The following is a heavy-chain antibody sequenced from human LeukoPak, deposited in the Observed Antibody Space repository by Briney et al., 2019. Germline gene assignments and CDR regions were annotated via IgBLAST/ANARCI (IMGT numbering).Heavy chain of an antibody. J-gene: IGHJ4*02. Sequence: SETLSLTCTVSGGSISSGDYYWSWIRQPAGKGLEWIGRIYTSGSTNYNPSLKSRVTISVDPSKNQFSLKLSSVTAADTAVYYCARVEATDSGSYYLHFDYWGRGTLVTVSS. CDR2: IYTSGST. V-gene: IGHV4-61*02. CDR1: GGSISSGDYY. D-gene: IGHD1-26*01. CDR3: ARVEATDSGSYYLHFDY.